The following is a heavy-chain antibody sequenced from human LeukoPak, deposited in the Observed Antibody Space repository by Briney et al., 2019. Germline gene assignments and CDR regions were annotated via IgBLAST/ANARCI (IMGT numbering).Heavy chain of an antibody. D-gene: IGHD3-22*01. J-gene: IGHJ4*02. V-gene: IGHV3-33*01. CDR2: IWNDGSKK. CDR1: GFTFSSYG. Sequence: PGGSLRLSCTASGFTFSSYGLHWVRQAPGKGLEWVAVIWNDGSKKYYADSVKGRFTISTDKSKNTLYLQMNSLRAEDTAVYYWGRNKLYYYDSGGWGYGGQGPLVTVSS. CDR3: GRNKLYYYDSGGWGY.